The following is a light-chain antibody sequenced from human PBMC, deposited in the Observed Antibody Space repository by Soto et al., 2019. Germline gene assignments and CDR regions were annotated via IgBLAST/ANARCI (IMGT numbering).Light chain of an antibody. J-gene: IGKJ5*01. CDR3: QQRYNWPPIT. V-gene: IGKV3-11*01. Sequence: EIVLTQSPGTLSLSPGERATLSCRASQSVSSSLAWYQQKPGQAPRLLIHGASSRATGIPDRSSGSGSGTDFTLTISSLEPEDFAVYYCQQRYNWPPITFGQGTRLEIK. CDR2: GAS. CDR1: QSVSSS.